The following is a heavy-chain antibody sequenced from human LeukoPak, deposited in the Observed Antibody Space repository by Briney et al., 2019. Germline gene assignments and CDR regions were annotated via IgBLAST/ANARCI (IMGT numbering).Heavy chain of an antibody. Sequence: PGGSLRLSCAASEFSFSYFAINWVRQAPGKGLEWVSYISSSSRTTYYADSVKGRFTISRDAARNSLYLQMNSLRAEDTAVYYCARDPEYYYESSGVRYYYYYMDVWGKGTTVTVSS. J-gene: IGHJ6*03. CDR2: ISSSSRTT. CDR3: ARDPEYYYESSGVRYYYYYMDV. V-gene: IGHV3-48*01. D-gene: IGHD3-22*01. CDR1: EFSFSYFA.